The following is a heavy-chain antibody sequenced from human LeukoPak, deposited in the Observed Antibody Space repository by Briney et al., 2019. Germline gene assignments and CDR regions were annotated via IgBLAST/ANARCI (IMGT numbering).Heavy chain of an antibody. J-gene: IGHJ3*02. CDR1: GFTFSNYW. D-gene: IGHD6-13*01. Sequence: GGSLRLSCAASGFTFSNYWMAWVRQAPGKGLEWVANINLDGSEKDYVDSLKGRCTISRDDAKNSLFLQVNTLRAEDAAVYYCARDSEKSSSFAFDIWGQGTVVTVSS. CDR3: ARDSEKSSSFAFDI. V-gene: IGHV3-7*01. CDR2: INLDGSEK.